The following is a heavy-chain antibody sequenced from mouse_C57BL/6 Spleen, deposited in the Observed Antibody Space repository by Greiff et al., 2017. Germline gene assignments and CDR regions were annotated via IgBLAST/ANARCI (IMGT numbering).Heavy chain of an antibody. J-gene: IGHJ1*03. Sequence: EVKLQESGTVLARPGASVKMSCKTSGYTFTSYWMHWVKQRPGQGLEWIGAIYPGNSDTSYNQKFKGKAKLTAVTSASTAYMERSSRTNEDSAVYYCTRTYGSSYVDWYFDVWGTGTTVTVSS. CDR1: GYTFTSYW. CDR2: IYPGNSDT. CDR3: TRTYGSSYVDWYFDV. V-gene: IGHV1-5*01. D-gene: IGHD1-1*01.